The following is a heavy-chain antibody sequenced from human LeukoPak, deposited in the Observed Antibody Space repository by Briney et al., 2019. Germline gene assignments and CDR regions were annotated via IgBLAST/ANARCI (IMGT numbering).Heavy chain of an antibody. D-gene: IGHD1-20*01. J-gene: IGHJ5*02. CDR3: ARGEYNWNDLHL. Sequence: GGSLRLSCAASGFTFSSYGMHWVRQAPGKGLEWVAFIRYDGSNKYYADSVKGRFTISRDNSKNTLYLQMNSLRAEDTAVYYCARGEYNWNDLHLWGQGTLVTVSS. V-gene: IGHV3-30*02. CDR2: IRYDGSNK. CDR1: GFTFSSYG.